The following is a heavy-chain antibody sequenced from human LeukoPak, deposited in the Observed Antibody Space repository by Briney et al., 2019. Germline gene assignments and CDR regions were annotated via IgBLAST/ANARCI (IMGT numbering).Heavy chain of an antibody. CDR1: GYSISSGYY. D-gene: IGHD2-15*01. Sequence: TSETLSLTCTVSGYSISSGYYWGWIRQPPGKGLEWIGSIYHSGSTYYNPSLKSRVTISVDTSKNQFSLKLSSVTAADTAVYYCAREGCSGGSCYEDAFDIWGQGTMVTVSS. V-gene: IGHV4-38-2*02. J-gene: IGHJ3*02. CDR2: IYHSGST. CDR3: AREGCSGGSCYEDAFDI.